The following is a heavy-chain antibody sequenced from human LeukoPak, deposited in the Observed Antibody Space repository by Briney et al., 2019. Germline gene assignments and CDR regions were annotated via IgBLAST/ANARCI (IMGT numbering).Heavy chain of an antibody. V-gene: IGHV4-59*01. D-gene: IGHD6-19*01. Sequence: PSETLSLTCTVSGGSISSYYWSWIRQPPGKGLEWIGYIYYSGSTNYNPSLKSRVTISVDTSKNQFSLKLSSVTAADTAVYYCARAYSSGWYEGWGQGTLVTVSS. J-gene: IGHJ4*02. CDR2: IYYSGST. CDR1: GGSISSYY. CDR3: ARAYSSGWYEG.